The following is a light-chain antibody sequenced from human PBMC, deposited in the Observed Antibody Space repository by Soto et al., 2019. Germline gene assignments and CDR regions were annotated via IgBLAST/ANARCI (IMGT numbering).Light chain of an antibody. Sequence: LTQPASVSGSPGQSITISCTGTSSDVGGYNYVSWYQQHPGKAPKLMIYDVSNRPSGVSNRFSGSKSGNTASLTISGLQAEDEADYHCSSYTSSSASVFGTGTKVTVL. CDR1: SSDVGGYNY. J-gene: IGLJ1*01. CDR2: DVS. V-gene: IGLV2-14*03. CDR3: SSYTSSSASV.